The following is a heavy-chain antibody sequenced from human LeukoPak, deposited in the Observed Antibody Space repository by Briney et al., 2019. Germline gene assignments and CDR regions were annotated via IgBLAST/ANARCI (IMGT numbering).Heavy chain of an antibody. J-gene: IGHJ6*03. CDR2: IYYSGST. D-gene: IGHD6-13*01. CDR1: GGSISSSSYY. V-gene: IGHV4-39*02. Sequence: PSETLSLTCTVSGGSISSSSYYWGWIRQPPGKGLEWIGSIYYSGSTYFNSSLKSRVTISVDTSKNHFSLKLSSVTAADTAVYYCARGGIAAAGKRGYYYYYMDVWGKGTTVTVSS. CDR3: ARGGIAAAGKRGYYYYYMDV.